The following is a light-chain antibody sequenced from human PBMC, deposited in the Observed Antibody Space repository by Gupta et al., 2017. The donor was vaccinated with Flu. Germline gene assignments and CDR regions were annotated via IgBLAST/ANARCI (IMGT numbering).Light chain of an antibody. J-gene: IGLJ1*01. CDR3: SSYTSSRTYV. CDR1: SSDVGGDNY. V-gene: IGLV2-14*03. CDR2: DVS. Sequence: STTISCTGASSDVGGDNYVFWYQHDPGKARKLMIYDVSNRPTGVSSRFSGSKSGNTASLTISGREDDDEADYYCSSYTSSRTYVFGTGTKVTVL.